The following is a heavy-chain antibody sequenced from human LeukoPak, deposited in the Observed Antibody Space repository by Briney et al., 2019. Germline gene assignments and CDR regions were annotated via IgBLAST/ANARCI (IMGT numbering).Heavy chain of an antibody. D-gene: IGHD2-15*01. J-gene: IGHJ3*02. CDR3: ARHCCSGPAKRVFDI. V-gene: IGHV4-39*01. CDR2: ISYSGNT. Sequence: WETLSLTCPVSGGSIISSDYHWGWVRQPPGKGLEWIGTISYSGNTDYNPSLRSRVTISVDTSNNQFSLRLGSVTAADTAVYHCARHCCSGPAKRVFDIWGQGTMVTVSS. CDR1: GGSIISSDYH.